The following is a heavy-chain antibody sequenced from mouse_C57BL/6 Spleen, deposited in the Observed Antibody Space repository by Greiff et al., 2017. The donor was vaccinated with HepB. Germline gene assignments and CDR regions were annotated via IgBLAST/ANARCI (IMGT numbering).Heavy chain of an antibody. J-gene: IGHJ2*01. Sequence: VQPQQSGPELVKPGDSVKISCKASGYSFTGYFMNWVMQSHGKSLEWIGRINPYNGDTFYNQKFKGKATLTVDKSSSTAHMELRSLTSEDSAVYYCARGRYYAPFDYWGQGTTLTVSS. D-gene: IGHD1-1*01. CDR1: GYSFTGYF. CDR2: INPYNGDT. CDR3: ARGRYYAPFDY. V-gene: IGHV1-20*01.